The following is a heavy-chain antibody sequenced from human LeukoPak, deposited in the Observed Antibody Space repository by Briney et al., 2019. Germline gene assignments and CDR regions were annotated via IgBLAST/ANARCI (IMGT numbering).Heavy chain of an antibody. CDR1: GFTFSSYG. CDR2: ILYDGSNK. V-gene: IGHV3-30*18. Sequence: PGRSLRLSCAASGFTFSSYGMHWVRQAPGKGLEWVAVILYDGSNKYYADSVKGRFTISRDNSKNTLYLQMNSLRAEDTAVYYCAKSRRSSGYYYLDYWGQGTLVTVSS. J-gene: IGHJ4*02. CDR3: AKSRRSSGYYYLDY. D-gene: IGHD3-22*01.